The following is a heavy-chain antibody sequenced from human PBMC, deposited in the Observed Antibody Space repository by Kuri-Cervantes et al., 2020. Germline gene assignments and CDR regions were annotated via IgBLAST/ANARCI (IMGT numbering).Heavy chain of an antibody. V-gene: IGHV1-8*02. CDR1: GYTFTSYY. D-gene: IGHD6-13*01. CDR2: MNPNSGNT. J-gene: IGHJ6*02. Sequence: ASVKVSCKASGYTFTSYYMHWVRQATGQGLEWMGWMNPNSGNTGYAQKFQGRVTMTRNTSISTAYMELSSLRSEDTAVYYCARTSYSSSWYGAYYYYYGMNVWGQGTTVTVSS. CDR3: ARTSYSSSWYGAYYYYYGMNV.